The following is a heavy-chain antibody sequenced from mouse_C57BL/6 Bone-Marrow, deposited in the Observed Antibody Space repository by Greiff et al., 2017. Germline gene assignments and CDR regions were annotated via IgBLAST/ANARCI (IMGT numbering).Heavy chain of an antibody. D-gene: IGHD3-2*02. CDR3: APLLIRRCAY. CDR1: GYTFTSYW. CDR2: IHPSDSDT. Sequence: VQLKQPGAELVKPGASVKVSCKASGYTFTSYWMHWVKQRPGQGLEWIGRIHPSDSDTNYNQKFKGKATLTVDKSSSTAYMQLSSLTSEDSSVCYCAPLLIRRCAYWGQGTLVTVSA. J-gene: IGHJ3*01. V-gene: IGHV1-74*01.